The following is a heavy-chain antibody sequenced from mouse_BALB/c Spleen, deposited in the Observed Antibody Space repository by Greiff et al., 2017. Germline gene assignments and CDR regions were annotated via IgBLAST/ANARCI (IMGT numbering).Heavy chain of an antibody. D-gene: IGHD1-1*02. Sequence: QVQLQQSGPQLVRPGASVKISCKASGYSFTSYWMHWVKQRPGQGLEWIGMIDPSDSETRLNQKFKDKATLTVDKSSSTAYMQLSSPTSEDSAVYYCAEGDGSYVDYWGQGTTLTVSS. CDR1: GYSFTSYW. J-gene: IGHJ2*01. V-gene: IGHV1-74*01. CDR2: IDPSDSET. CDR3: AEGDGSYVDY.